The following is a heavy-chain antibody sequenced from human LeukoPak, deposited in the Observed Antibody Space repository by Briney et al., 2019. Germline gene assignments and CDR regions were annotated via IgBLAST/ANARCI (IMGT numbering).Heavy chain of an antibody. J-gene: IGHJ1*01. V-gene: IGHV4-38-2*02. CDR1: GYSISSGYH. D-gene: IGHD3-22*01. CDR2: IYHSGST. Sequence: SETLSLTCTVSGYSISSGYHWGWIRQPPGKGLEWIGSIYHSGSTYYNPSLKSRVTISVDTSKNQFSLKLRSVTAADTAVYYCARVVQSTDSSGFYLPEYFQHWGQGTLVTVPS. CDR3: ARVVQSTDSSGFYLPEYFQH.